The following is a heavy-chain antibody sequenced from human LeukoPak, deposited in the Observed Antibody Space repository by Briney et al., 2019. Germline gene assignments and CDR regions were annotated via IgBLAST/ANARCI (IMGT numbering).Heavy chain of an antibody. CDR1: GFTCSSYS. CDR2: IISTGSYI. Sequence: PGGSLRLSGAASGFTCSSYSINWVRQAPGKGLEWVSFIISTGSYISYADSVKGRFAISRDNAKNSLYLQMNSLRAEDTAVYYCARGFGGYCSGCSGYGGWLDYWGQGTLVTVSS. CDR3: ARGFGGYCSGCSGYGGWLDY. J-gene: IGHJ4*02. V-gene: IGHV3-21*01. D-gene: IGHD2-15*01.